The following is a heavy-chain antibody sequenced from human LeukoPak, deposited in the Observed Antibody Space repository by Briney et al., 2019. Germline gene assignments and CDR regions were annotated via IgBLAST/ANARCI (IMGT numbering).Heavy chain of an antibody. J-gene: IGHJ4*02. CDR3: AKDRDSSGYYSPLTY. CDR1: GFTFSSYA. D-gene: IGHD3-22*01. V-gene: IGHV3-23*01. Sequence: PGGSLRLSCAASGFTFSSYAMSWVRQAPGKGLEWVSAISGSGGSTYYADSVKSRFTISRDNSKNTLYLQMNSLRAEDTAVYYCAKDRDSSGYYSPLTYWGQGTLVTVSS. CDR2: ISGSGGST.